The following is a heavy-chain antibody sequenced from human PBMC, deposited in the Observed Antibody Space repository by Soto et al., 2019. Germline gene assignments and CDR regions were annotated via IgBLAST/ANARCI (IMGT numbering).Heavy chain of an antibody. J-gene: IGHJ4*02. D-gene: IGHD3-16*01. CDR1: GYIIKNYW. V-gene: IGHV5-51*01. Sequence: GESLKIPCKASGYIIKNYWIGWVRQMPGQGLEWMGIIFPDDSDTRYSPSFQGQVTISVDKSISTAYVQWSSLKASDSALYYCFRGGVTSRTFDYWGQGTLVTVSS. CDR2: IFPDDSDT. CDR3: FRGGVTSRTFDY.